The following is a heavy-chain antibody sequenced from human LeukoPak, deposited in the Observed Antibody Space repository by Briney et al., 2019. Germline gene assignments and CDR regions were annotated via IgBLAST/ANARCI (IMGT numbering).Heavy chain of an antibody. CDR2: IYPGDSDT. Sequence: WESLKISCKGSGYSFTSYWIGWVRQMPGKGLEWMGIIYPGDSDTRYSPSFQGQVTISADKYISPAYLQWSSLKASDTAMYYCARQDSGSYIRWFDPWGQGTLVTVSS. CDR1: GYSFTSYW. J-gene: IGHJ5*02. D-gene: IGHD1-26*01. CDR3: ARQDSGSYIRWFDP. V-gene: IGHV5-51*01.